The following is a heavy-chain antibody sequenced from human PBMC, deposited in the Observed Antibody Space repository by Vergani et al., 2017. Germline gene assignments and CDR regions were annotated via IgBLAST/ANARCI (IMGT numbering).Heavy chain of an antibody. V-gene: IGHV3-9*01. CDR1: GFTFSNAW. D-gene: IGHD3-10*01. CDR3: TKDQAGDLDY. J-gene: IGHJ4*02. Sequence: EVQLVESGGGLVKPGGSLRLSCAASGFTFSNAWMSWVRQAPGKGLEWVSGILSNSGRIGYADSVKGRFTISRDDDKNSLYLQMNSLRIEDTAVYYCTKDQAGDLDYWGQGTLVTVSS. CDR2: ILSNSGRI.